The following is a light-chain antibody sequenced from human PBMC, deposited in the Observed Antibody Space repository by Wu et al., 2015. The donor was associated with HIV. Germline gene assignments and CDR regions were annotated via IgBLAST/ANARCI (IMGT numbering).Light chain of an antibody. Sequence: AVQLTQSPSSLSAFLGDRVTISCRASQDISSALAWYQQKPGKPPRLLIYDASSLQSGVPSRFSGRGSGTDFTLTISSLQREDSATYYCHQFRSYPLTSGPGTKVDLK. CDR3: HQFRSYPLT. J-gene: IGKJ3*01. V-gene: IGKV1-13*02. CDR1: QDISSA. CDR2: DAS.